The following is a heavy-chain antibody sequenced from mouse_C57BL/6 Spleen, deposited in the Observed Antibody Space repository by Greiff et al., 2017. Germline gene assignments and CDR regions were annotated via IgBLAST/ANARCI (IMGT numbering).Heavy chain of an antibody. V-gene: IGHV14-4*01. CDR2: IDPEDGDT. Sequence: EVQLQQSGAELVRPGASVKLSCTASGFNFKDDYMHWVQQRPEQGLEWIGWIDPEDGDTEYASKFQGKATITADPSTNTAYRQLSSLTSEDTAVYYCTPLIITVLAPWGQGTLVTVSA. J-gene: IGHJ3*01. D-gene: IGHD1-1*01. CDR1: GFNFKDDY. CDR3: TPLIITVLAP.